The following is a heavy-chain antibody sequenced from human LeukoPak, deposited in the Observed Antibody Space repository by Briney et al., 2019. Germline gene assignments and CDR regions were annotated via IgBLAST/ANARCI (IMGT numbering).Heavy chain of an antibody. CDR1: GGSISSGGYY. CDR2: IYYSGST. CDR3: ARTRGVPYGDYLNDY. Sequence: ASETLSLTCTVSGGSISSGGYYWSWIRQHPGKGLEWIGYIYYSGSTYYNPSLKSRLTISVDTSKNQFSLKLSSVTAADTAVYYCARTRGVPYGDYLNDYWGQGTLVTVSS. D-gene: IGHD4-17*01. J-gene: IGHJ4*02. V-gene: IGHV4-31*03.